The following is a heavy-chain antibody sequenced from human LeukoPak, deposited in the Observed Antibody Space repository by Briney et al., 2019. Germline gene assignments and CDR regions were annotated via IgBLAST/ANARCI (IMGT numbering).Heavy chain of an antibody. J-gene: IGHJ4*02. CDR3: AREPFPLEWVSTPAFDY. CDR1: GFTFSSYW. V-gene: IGHV3-74*01. CDR2: INSDGSST. D-gene: IGHD3-3*01. Sequence: GGSLRLSCAASGFTFSSYWMHWVRQAPGKGLVWVSRINSDGSSTSYADSVKGRFTISRDNAKNTLYLQMNSLRAEDTAVYYCAREPFPLEWVSTPAFDYWGQGTLVTVSS.